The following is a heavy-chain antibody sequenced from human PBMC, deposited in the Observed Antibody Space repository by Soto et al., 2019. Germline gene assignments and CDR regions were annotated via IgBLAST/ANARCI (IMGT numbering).Heavy chain of an antibody. J-gene: IGHJ4*02. Sequence: EVQLVESGGGLVQPGGSLRVSCVASGFTFSSYWMHWVRQVPGKGLVWVSRISGDGSTTSYADSVRGRFTISRDNAKNTLYLQMNSLRAEATALYYCTRPRYDGSGTPFDYWGQGALVTVSA. CDR3: TRPRYDGSGTPFDY. V-gene: IGHV3-74*01. CDR2: ISGDGSTT. D-gene: IGHD3-22*01. CDR1: GFTFSSYW.